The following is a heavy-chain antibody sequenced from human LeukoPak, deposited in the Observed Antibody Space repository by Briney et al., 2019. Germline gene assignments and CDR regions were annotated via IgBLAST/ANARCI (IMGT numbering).Heavy chain of an antibody. CDR1: GFTFSSYG. V-gene: IGHV3-23*01. J-gene: IGHJ4*02. CDR2: ISGSGGST. CDR3: ARDGEYYYDSSGYREHY. D-gene: IGHD3-22*01. Sequence: GGTLRLSCAASGFTFSSYGMSWVRQAPGKGLEWVSAISGSGGSTYYADSVKGRFTISRDNSKNTLYLQMNSLRAEDTAVYYCARDGEYYYDSSGYREHYWGQGTLVTVSS.